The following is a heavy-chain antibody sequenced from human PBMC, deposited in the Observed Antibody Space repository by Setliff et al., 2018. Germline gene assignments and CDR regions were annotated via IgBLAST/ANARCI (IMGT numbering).Heavy chain of an antibody. CDR3: ATDQERFGELFDY. J-gene: IGHJ4*02. CDR2: IIPIFGTA. D-gene: IGHD3-10*01. CDR1: GGTFSSYA. Sequence: ASVKVSCKASGGTFSSYAISWVRQAPGQGLEWMGGIIPIFGTANYAQKFQGRVTITTDESTSTAYMELSSLRSEDTAVYYCATDQERFGELFDYWGQGTLVTVSS. V-gene: IGHV1-69*05.